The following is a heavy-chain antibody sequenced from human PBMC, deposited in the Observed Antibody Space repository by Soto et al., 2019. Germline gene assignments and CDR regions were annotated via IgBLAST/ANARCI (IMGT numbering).Heavy chain of an antibody. J-gene: IGHJ4*02. Sequence: PGGSLRLSCAASGFTFSSYGMHWVRQAPGKGLEWVAVISYDGSNKYYADSVKGRFTISRDNSKNTLYLQMNSLRAEDTAVYYCAKDFYYDSSGYWDYWGQGTLVTVSS. V-gene: IGHV3-30*18. CDR3: AKDFYYDSSGYWDY. CDR1: GFTFSSYG. CDR2: ISYDGSNK. D-gene: IGHD3-22*01.